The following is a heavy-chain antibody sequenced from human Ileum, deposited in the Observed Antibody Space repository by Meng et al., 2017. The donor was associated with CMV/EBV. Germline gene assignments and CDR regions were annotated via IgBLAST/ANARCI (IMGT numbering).Heavy chain of an antibody. CDR3: ARDLGTNIVATINWFDP. CDR2: INPNSGGT. V-gene: IGHV1-2*02. J-gene: IGHJ5*02. Sequence: YTFTSYYMHWVRQAPGQGLEWMGWINPNSGGTNYAQKFQGRVTMTRDTSISTAYMELSRLRSDDTAVYYCARDLGTNIVATINWFDPWGQGTLVTVSS. CDR1: YTFTSYY. D-gene: IGHD5-12*01.